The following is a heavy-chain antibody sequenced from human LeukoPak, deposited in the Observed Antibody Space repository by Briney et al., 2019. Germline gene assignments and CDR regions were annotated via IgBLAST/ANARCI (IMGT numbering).Heavy chain of an antibody. CDR3: AKFVLVTGYYYYGMDV. Sequence: GGSLRLSCAASGFTFSSYAMSWVRQAPGKGLEWVSAISGSGGSTYYADSVKGRFTISRDNSKNTLYLQMNSLRAEDTAVYYCAKFVLVTGYYYYGMDVWGQGTTVTVSS. D-gene: IGHD2-21*02. CDR2: ISGSGGST. CDR1: GFTFSSYA. V-gene: IGHV3-23*01. J-gene: IGHJ6*02.